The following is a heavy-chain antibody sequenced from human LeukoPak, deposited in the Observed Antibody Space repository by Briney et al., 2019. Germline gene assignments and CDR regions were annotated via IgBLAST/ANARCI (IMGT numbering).Heavy chain of an antibody. CDR2: VDTSGST. V-gene: IGHV4-61*02. Sequence: SQTLSLTCTVSDGSISSAYRWTWIRQSAGKGLEWIGRVDTSGSTKYNPSLKSRVTISFGTSKNQFSLRLTSVTAADTAVYYCTSGEYTQGSDVWGQGTMVTVTS. CDR1: DGSISSAYR. J-gene: IGHJ3*01. CDR3: TSGEYTQGSDV. D-gene: IGHD4-17*01.